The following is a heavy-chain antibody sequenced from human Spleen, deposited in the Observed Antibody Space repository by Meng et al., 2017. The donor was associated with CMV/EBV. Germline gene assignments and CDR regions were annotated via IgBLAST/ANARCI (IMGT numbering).Heavy chain of an antibody. Sequence: ASVKVSCKASGYTFTGYYMHWVRQAPGQGLEWMGWINPNSGGTNYAQKFQGRVTMTRDTSISTAYMELSRLRSDDTAVYYCARSYQLPFLSFDYWGQGTLVTVSS. CDR2: INPNSGGT. D-gene: IGHD2-2*01. CDR1: GYTFTGYY. J-gene: IGHJ4*02. V-gene: IGHV1-2*02. CDR3: ARSYQLPFLSFDY.